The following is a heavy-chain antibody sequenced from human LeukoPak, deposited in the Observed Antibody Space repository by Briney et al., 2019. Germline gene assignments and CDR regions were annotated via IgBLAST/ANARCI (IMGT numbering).Heavy chain of an antibody. CDR3: ARYYDNSGSLDY. D-gene: IGHD3-22*01. Sequence: SETLSLTCIVSGGSISNYYWGWIRQPPGKGLEWIGYIYYSGSTNSNPSLKSRVSISVDTSKNQFSLKLSSVTAADTATYYCARYYDNSGSLDYWGQGTLVTVSS. J-gene: IGHJ4*02. V-gene: IGHV4-59*01. CDR1: GGSISNYY. CDR2: IYYSGST.